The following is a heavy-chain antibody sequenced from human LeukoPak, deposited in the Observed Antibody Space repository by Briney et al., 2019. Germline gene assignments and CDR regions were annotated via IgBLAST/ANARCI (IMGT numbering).Heavy chain of an antibody. J-gene: IGHJ4*02. CDR1: GYTFSSYA. V-gene: IGHV3-23*01. D-gene: IGHD3-22*01. CDR3: ARKHYYDSSGFFPPMDY. CDR2: ISGSGDNT. Sequence: GGSLRLSCAASGYTFSSYAMSWVRQAPGKGLEWVSGISGSGDNTYYADSVKGRFTISRDNSKNTLYLQMNSLRAEDTAVYYCARKHYYDSSGFFPPMDYWGQGTLVTVSS.